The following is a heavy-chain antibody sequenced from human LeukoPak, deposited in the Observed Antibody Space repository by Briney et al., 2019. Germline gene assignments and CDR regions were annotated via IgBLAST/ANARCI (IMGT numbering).Heavy chain of an antibody. J-gene: IGHJ5*02. CDR2: TYYRSKWYN. CDR1: GDSVSSNSAA. V-gene: IGHV6-1*01. CDR3: ARGQGEHYSSNWYVSWFDP. Sequence: PSQTLSLTCAISGDSVSSNSAAWNWIRQSPSRGLEWLGRTYYRSKWYNDYAVSVKSRITINPDTSKNQFSLQLNSVTPEDTAVYYCARGQGEHYSSNWYVSWFDPWGQGTLVTVSS. D-gene: IGHD6-13*01.